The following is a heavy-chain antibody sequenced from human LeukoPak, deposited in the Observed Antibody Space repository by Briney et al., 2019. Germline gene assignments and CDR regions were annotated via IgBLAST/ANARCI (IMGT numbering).Heavy chain of an antibody. CDR3: ARGVRGAYFDY. D-gene: IGHD3-10*01. J-gene: IGHJ4*02. V-gene: IGHV3-53*04. Sequence: GGSLRLSCAASGFTVSSNYMTWVRQAPGKGLEWVSVIYLGGSTYYADSVKGRFTISRHNSKNTLFLQMNSLRAEDTAVYYCARGVRGAYFDYWGQGTLVTVSS. CDR2: IYLGGST. CDR1: GFTVSSNY.